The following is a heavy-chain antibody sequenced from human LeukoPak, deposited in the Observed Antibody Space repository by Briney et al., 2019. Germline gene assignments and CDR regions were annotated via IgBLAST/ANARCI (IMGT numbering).Heavy chain of an antibody. CDR1: GYTFTSYY. CDR2: INPSGGST. D-gene: IGHD1-1*01. V-gene: IGHV1-46*01. Sequence: ASVKVSCKASGYTFTSYYMHWVRQAPGQGLEWMGIINPSGGSTSYAQKFQGRVTMTRDMSTSTVYMELSSLRSKDTAVYYCARETGRWNCFDYWGQGTLVTVSS. CDR3: ARETGRWNCFDY. J-gene: IGHJ4*02.